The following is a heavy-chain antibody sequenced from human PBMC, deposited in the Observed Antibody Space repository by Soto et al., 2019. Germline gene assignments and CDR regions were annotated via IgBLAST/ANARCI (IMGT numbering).Heavy chain of an antibody. Sequence: QVQLVQSGAEVKKPGASVKLSCKTSGYTFSNYYINWVRQAPGQGVQWMGRINPSGGSTSYAQKFQGRVTMTRVPSTSTVYMDLSSLTSEDTAVYFCARSQEVVVVPAAPIDYWGQGTLVTVSS. D-gene: IGHD2-2*01. CDR2: INPSGGST. CDR3: ARSQEVVVVPAAPIDY. V-gene: IGHV1-46*01. J-gene: IGHJ4*02. CDR1: GYTFSNYY.